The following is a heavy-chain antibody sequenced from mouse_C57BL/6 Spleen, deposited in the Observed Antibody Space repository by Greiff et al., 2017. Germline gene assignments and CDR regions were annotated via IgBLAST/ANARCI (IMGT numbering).Heavy chain of an antibody. CDR3: ARGDYGSTWYFDV. D-gene: IGHD1-1*01. V-gene: IGHV1-52*01. J-gene: IGHJ1*03. CDR2: IDPSDSET. Sequence: VQLQQPGAELVRPGSSVKLSCKASGYTFTSYWMHWVKQRPIQGLEWIGNIDPSDSETHYNQKFKDKATLTVDKSSSTAYMQLSSLTSEDSAVYYCARGDYGSTWYFDVWGTGTTATVSS. CDR1: GYTFTSYW.